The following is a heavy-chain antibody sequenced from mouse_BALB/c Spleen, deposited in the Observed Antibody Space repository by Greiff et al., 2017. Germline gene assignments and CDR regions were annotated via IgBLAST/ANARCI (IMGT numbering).Heavy chain of an antibody. CDR3: ARSCYRYDVEYYFDY. J-gene: IGHJ2*01. D-gene: IGHD2-14*01. Sequence: EVQLVESGPGLVKPSQSLSLTCTVTGYSITSDYAWNWIRQFPGNKLEWMGYISYSGSTSYNPSLKSRISITRDTSKNQFFLQLNSVTTEDTATYYCARSCYRYDVEYYFDYWGQGTTLTVSS. CDR1: GYSITSDYA. CDR2: ISYSGST. V-gene: IGHV3-2*02.